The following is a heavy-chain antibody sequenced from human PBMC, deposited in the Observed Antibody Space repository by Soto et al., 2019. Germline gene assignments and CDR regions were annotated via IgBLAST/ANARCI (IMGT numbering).Heavy chain of an antibody. J-gene: IGHJ6*03. CDR2: IYYSGST. D-gene: IGHD3-10*01. CDR1: GGSISSSSYY. V-gene: IGHV4-39*01. CDR3: ASLSYYYGSVTDYYMDV. Sequence: SETLSLTCTVSGGSISSSSYYWGWIRQPPGKGLEWIGSIYYSGSTYYNPSLKSRVTISVDTSKNQFSLKLSSVTAADTAVYYCASLSYYYGSVTDYYMDVWGKGTTVTVSS.